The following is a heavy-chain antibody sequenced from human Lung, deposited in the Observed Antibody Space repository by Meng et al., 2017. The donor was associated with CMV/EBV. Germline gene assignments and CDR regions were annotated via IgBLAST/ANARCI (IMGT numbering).Heavy chain of an antibody. CDR1: GFTVSSNY. CDR3: ARGQVQCSTINCHDYRFSGMDV. D-gene: IGHD2/OR15-2a*01. V-gene: IGHV3-53*01. J-gene: IGHJ6*02. CDR2: IYSGGST. Sequence: GGSLRLXCAASGFTVSSNYMSWVRQAPGKGLEWVSVIYSGGSTYYADSVKGRFTISRDNSKNTLYLQMNSLRAEDTAVYYCARGQVQCSTINCHDYRFSGMDVXGHGXTVTVSS.